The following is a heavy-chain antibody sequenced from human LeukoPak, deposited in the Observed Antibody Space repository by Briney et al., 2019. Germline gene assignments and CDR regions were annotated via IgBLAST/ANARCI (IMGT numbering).Heavy chain of an antibody. V-gene: IGHV3-23*01. D-gene: IGHD1-26*01. CDR2: ISGGGYSI. Sequence: GGSLRLSCAASGFTFSSYGMSWVRQAPGKGLEWVSSISGGGYSIYFADSVKGRFTISRDNSRNTLYLQMNSLRVEDTAVYYCANGGRGSYTFDHWGQGTLVTVSS. CDR3: ANGGRGSYTFDH. J-gene: IGHJ4*02. CDR1: GFTFSSYG.